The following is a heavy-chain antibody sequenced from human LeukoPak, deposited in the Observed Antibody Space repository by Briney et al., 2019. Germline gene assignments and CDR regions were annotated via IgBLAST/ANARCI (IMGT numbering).Heavy chain of an antibody. CDR3: ARPGYSGYDFDY. Sequence: SETLSLTCAVYGGSFSGYYWSWIRQPPGKGLEWIGEINHSGSTNYNPSLKSRVTISVDTSKNQSSLKLSSVTAADTAVYYCARPGYSGYDFDYWGQGTLVTVSS. D-gene: IGHD5-12*01. CDR2: INHSGST. J-gene: IGHJ4*02. CDR1: GGSFSGYY. V-gene: IGHV4-34*01.